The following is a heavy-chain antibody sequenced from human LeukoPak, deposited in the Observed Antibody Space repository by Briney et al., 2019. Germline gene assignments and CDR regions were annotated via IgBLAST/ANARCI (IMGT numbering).Heavy chain of an antibody. D-gene: IGHD1-1*01. CDR1: DDSITMYY. Sequence: SETLSLTCSVSDDSITMYYWTWIRQPPGKGLEWIGYVDHTGSTNFNPSLNGRVSISRDTTKNLFSLRLRSVTAADAAVYFCARGRVSSSTWYSTYYYYFYMDVWGKGTTVTVSS. J-gene: IGHJ6*03. V-gene: IGHV4-59*01. CDR3: ARGRVSSSTWYSTYYYYFYMDV. CDR2: VDHTGST.